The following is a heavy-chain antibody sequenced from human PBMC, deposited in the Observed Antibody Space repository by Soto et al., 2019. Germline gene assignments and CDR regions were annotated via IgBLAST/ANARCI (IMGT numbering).Heavy chain of an antibody. Sequence: QLQLQESGPGLVKPSETLSLTCTVSGGSISSSSYYWGWIRQPPGKGLEWIGSIYYSGSTYYNPSLKSRVTLSVDTSKTQFSMNLSSVTAADTAVYYCASRHWGFYGDYNSNWFDPWGQGTLVTVSS. V-gene: IGHV4-39*01. CDR3: ASRHWGFYGDYNSNWFDP. CDR2: IYYSGST. J-gene: IGHJ5*02. D-gene: IGHD4-17*01. CDR1: GGSISSSSYY.